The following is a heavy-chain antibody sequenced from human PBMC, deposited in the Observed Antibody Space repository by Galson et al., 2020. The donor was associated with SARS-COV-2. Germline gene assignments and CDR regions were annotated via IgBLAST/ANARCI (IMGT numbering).Heavy chain of an antibody. V-gene: IGHV4-31*03. CDR3: ARAPTKSITIFGVVIIKAFDI. CDR1: GGSISSGGYY. D-gene: IGHD3-3*01. Sequence: SQPLSLTCTVSGGSISSGGYYWSWIRQHPGKGLEWIGYIYYSGSTYYNPSLKSRVTISVDTSKNQFSLKLSSVTAADTAVYYCARAPTKSITIFGVVIIKAFDIWGQGTMVTVSS. CDR2: IYYSGST. J-gene: IGHJ3*02.